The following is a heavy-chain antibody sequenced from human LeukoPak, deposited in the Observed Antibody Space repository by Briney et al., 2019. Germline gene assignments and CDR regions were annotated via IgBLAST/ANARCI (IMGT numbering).Heavy chain of an antibody. CDR1: GFTFSNYY. J-gene: IGHJ4*02. CDR3: ARDGRLPPTPPTY. Sequence: PGGSLRLSCAASGFTFSNYYMNWVRQAPGKGLEWVAIIWYDGSNKYYAVSVKGRFTISRDNSKNTLYLQMNSLRAEDTAVYYCARDGRLPPTPPTYWGQGTLVTVSS. CDR2: IWYDGSNK. D-gene: IGHD2-15*01. V-gene: IGHV3-33*08.